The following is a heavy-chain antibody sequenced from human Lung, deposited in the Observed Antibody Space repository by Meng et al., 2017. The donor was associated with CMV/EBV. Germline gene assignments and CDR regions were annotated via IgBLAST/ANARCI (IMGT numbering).Heavy chain of an antibody. Sequence: QDRLGHSGGEWKNPGASLKVSCKASGYPFTNYGITWVRQAPGQGLEWMGWISAYNGNTNYAQTLQGRVTMTTDTSTSTAYMELRSLRSDDTAVYYCARVEVGITSGDYWGQGTLVTVSS. V-gene: IGHV1-18*01. CDR3: ARVEVGITSGDY. J-gene: IGHJ4*02. CDR2: ISAYNGNT. D-gene: IGHD1-26*01. CDR1: GYPFTNYG.